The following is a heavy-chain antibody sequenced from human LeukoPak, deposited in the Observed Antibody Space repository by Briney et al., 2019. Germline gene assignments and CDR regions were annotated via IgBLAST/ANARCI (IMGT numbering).Heavy chain of an antibody. Sequence: GGSLRLSCAASGFTFSSYWMHWVRQAPGKGPVWVSRINSDGSSTSYADSVKGRFTISRDNAKNTLYLQMNSLRAEDTAVYYCARWAPLAYYEGFDPWGQGTLVTVSS. CDR3: ARWAPLAYYEGFDP. J-gene: IGHJ5*02. CDR2: INSDGSST. CDR1: GFTFSSYW. D-gene: IGHD3-22*01. V-gene: IGHV3-74*01.